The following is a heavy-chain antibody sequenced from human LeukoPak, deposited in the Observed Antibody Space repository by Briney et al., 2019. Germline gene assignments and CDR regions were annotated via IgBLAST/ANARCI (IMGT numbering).Heavy chain of an antibody. D-gene: IGHD6-13*01. CDR1: GFTFSSYW. J-gene: IGHJ4*02. CDR2: INSDGSST. Sequence: GGSLRLSCAASGFTFSSYWMHWVRQAPGKGLVWVSRINSDGSSTSYADSVKGRFTISRDNAKNTLYLQMNSLRAEDTAVYYCARKKGVRTIAAAGLLDYWGQGTLVTVSS. CDR3: ARKKGVRTIAAAGLLDY. V-gene: IGHV3-74*01.